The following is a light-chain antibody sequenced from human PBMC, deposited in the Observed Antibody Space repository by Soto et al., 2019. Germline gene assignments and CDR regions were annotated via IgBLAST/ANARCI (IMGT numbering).Light chain of an antibody. Sequence: LTQPASVSGSPGQSLTISCTGTSSDVGSYNLVSWYQQHPGKAPKLMIYEVSKRPSGVSNRFSGSKSGNTASLTISGLKAEDEADYYCCSYAGSSTYVFGTGTKLTVL. J-gene: IGLJ1*01. CDR3: CSYAGSSTYV. CDR2: EVS. CDR1: SSDVGSYNL. V-gene: IGLV2-23*02.